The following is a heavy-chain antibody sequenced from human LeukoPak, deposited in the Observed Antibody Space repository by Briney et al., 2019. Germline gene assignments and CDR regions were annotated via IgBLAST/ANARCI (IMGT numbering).Heavy chain of an antibody. CDR2: ISYDGSNK. V-gene: IGHV3-30*03. CDR3: AIERDAYAYFDY. CDR1: GFTFSSYG. Sequence: GRSLRLSCAASGFTFSSYGMHWVRQAPGKGLEWVAVISYDGSNKYYADSVKGRFTISRDNYKNTLYLQMNSLSAEDTAVYYCAIERDAYAYFDYWGQGTLVTVSS. J-gene: IGHJ4*02. D-gene: IGHD3-16*01.